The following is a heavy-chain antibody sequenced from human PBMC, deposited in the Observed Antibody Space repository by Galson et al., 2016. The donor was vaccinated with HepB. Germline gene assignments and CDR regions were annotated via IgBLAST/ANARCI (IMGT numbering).Heavy chain of an antibody. CDR1: GFPFEDET. CDR3: AKTRSYDRIDSHRPYCHDY. D-gene: IGHD2-8*02. Sequence: SLRLSCAASGFPFEDETMHWVRRRPGKVLEWISVISWDGDHTDYADSVKGRFTLSRDNHENSLFLQVRSLSIDDTAFSYCAKTRSYDRIDSHRPYCHDYRGHGSLVTVSS. V-gene: IGHV3-43*01. CDR2: ISWDGDHT. J-gene: IGHJ4*01.